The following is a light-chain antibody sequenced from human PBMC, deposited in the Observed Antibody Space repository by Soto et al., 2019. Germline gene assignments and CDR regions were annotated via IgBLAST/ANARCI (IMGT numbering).Light chain of an antibody. V-gene: IGKV1-5*01. CDR3: QQYNSYSWT. Sequence: DIQMTQSPSTLSASVGDRVTITCRASQSISSWLAWYQQKPGKAPKLLIYDASSLESGVPSRFSGSGSGTEFTLPISSLQPDDFATYYCQQYNSYSWTFGQGTKVDI. J-gene: IGKJ1*01. CDR1: QSISSW. CDR2: DAS.